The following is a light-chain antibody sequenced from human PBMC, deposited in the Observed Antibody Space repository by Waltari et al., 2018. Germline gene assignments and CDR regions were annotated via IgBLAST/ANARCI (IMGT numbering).Light chain of an antibody. Sequence: DIVMTQSPDSLAVSLGERATIHCQPSQSVFYTSNNKHHIAWYQQKPGQPPKLLIYWPSTRESGVPDRFSGSGSGTDFTLTISSLQAEDVAVYYCQQYYSTRTFGQGTKLEIK. CDR2: WPS. CDR3: QQYYSTRT. V-gene: IGKV4-1*01. CDR1: QSVFYTSNNKHH. J-gene: IGKJ2*01.